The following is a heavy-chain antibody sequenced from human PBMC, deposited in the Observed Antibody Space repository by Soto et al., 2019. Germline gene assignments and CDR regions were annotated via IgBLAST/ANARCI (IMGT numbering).Heavy chain of an antibody. Sequence: QVQLVQSGAEVKKPGASVKVSCKVSGYTLTGLSMHWVRQAPGKGLEWMGGFDPEDGKRIYAQKLQGRVTMTEDTSTDTGYMELSSLRSEDTAVYYCATVETLGYCTNSLCVSWEYWGQGTLVTVSS. CDR3: ATVETLGYCTNSLCVSWEY. CDR2: FDPEDGKR. J-gene: IGHJ4*02. V-gene: IGHV1-24*01. CDR1: GYTLTGLS. D-gene: IGHD2-8*01.